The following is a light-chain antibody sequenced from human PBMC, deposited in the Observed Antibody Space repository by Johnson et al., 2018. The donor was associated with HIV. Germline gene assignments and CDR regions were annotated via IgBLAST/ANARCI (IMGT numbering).Light chain of an antibody. CDR1: ISNIESYF. CDR3: GTWDNSLSAV. J-gene: IGLJ1*01. CDR2: EDN. V-gene: IGLV1-51*02. Sequence: QPVLTQPPSVSAAPGQRVNISCSGNISNIESYFVSWYQQLPGAAPTLLIYEDNKRPSGIPDRFSGSKSGATATLGITGLQTGDEADYYCGTWDNSLSAVFGTGTKVTVL.